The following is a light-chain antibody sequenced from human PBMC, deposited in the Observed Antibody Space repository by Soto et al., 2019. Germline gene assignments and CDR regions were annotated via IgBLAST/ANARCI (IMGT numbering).Light chain of an antibody. CDR1: SSDVGGYNY. J-gene: IGLJ3*02. CDR3: TSYRSTSTWV. Sequence: QSALTQPASVSGSPGQSVTISCTGTSSDVGGYNYVSWYQHHPGKVPKLMIYEVNNRPSGVSNRFSGSKSGNTASLTISGLQAEDEADYYCTSYRSTSTWVFGGGTKLTVL. V-gene: IGLV2-14*01. CDR2: EVN.